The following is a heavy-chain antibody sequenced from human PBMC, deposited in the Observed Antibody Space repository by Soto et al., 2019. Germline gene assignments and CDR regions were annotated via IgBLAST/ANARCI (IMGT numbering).Heavy chain of an antibody. V-gene: IGHV3-23*01. Sequence: EVKLLESGGGFIQPGGSLRLSCTASGLTFSNYAMSWVRQAPGKGLEFVSFISGGGGSSYSADSVKGRFTVSRDNLQNALSLQMISLRVEATAVYYCVNLLRSWYGHNALDVWRQGTTVTVSS. CDR1: GLTFSNYA. CDR2: ISGGGGSS. J-gene: IGHJ6*02. CDR3: VNLLRSWYGHNALDV. D-gene: IGHD3-9*01.